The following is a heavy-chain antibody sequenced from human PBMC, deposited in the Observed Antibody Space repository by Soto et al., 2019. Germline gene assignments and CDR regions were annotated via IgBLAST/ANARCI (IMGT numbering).Heavy chain of an antibody. CDR1: GGTFSSYT. J-gene: IGHJ4*02. CDR3: ARDGPSLTMVRGVTYFDY. D-gene: IGHD3-10*01. V-gene: IGHV1-69*08. Sequence: QVQLVQSGAEVKKPGSSVKVSCKASGGTFSSYTISWVRQAPGQGLEWMGRIIPILGIANYAQKFQGRVTITADKSTNTAYMELSSLRSEDTAVYYCARDGPSLTMVRGVTYFDYWGQGTLVTVSS. CDR2: IIPILGIA.